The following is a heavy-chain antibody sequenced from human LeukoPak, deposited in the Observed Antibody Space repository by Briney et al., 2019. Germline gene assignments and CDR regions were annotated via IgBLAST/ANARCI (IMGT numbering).Heavy chain of an antibody. V-gene: IGHV4-61*02. CDR2: IYTSGST. Sequence: SQTLSLTCAVSGGSISSGSYYWSWIRQPAGKGLEWIGRIYTSGSTNYNPSLKSRVTISVDTSKNQFSLKLSSVTAADTAVYYCARGLAGYSGYDSFDYWGQGTLVTVSS. CDR3: ARGLAGYSGYDSFDY. J-gene: IGHJ4*02. CDR1: GGSISSGSYY. D-gene: IGHD5-12*01.